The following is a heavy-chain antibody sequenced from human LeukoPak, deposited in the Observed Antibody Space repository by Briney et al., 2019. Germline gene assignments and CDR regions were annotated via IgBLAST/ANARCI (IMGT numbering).Heavy chain of an antibody. CDR2: VSTYNGYT. V-gene: IGHV1-18*01. CDR3: ARYVAARRYFDY. J-gene: IGHJ4*02. Sequence: ASVKVPCKASGYTFTSYGISWVRQAPGQGLEWMGWVSTYNGYTYYAQNFQGRVTMTTDSSTSTAYMKVRSLRSDDTAVYYCARYVAARRYFDYWGQGTLVTVSS. CDR1: GYTFTSYG. D-gene: IGHD6-6*01.